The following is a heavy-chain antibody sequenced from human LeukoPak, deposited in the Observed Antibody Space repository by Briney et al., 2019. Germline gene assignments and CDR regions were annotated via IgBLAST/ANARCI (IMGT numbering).Heavy chain of an antibody. CDR2: IWYDGSNK. Sequence: GGSLRLSCAASGFTFSSYGMHWVRQAPGKGLEWVAVIWYDGSNKYYADSVKGRFTISRDNSKNTLYLQMNSLRAEDTAVYYCARGGLSTNDCGDYWDGAFDIWGQGTMVTVSS. CDR1: GFTFSSYG. CDR3: ARGGLSTNDCGDYWDGAFDI. V-gene: IGHV3-33*01. J-gene: IGHJ3*02. D-gene: IGHD4-17*01.